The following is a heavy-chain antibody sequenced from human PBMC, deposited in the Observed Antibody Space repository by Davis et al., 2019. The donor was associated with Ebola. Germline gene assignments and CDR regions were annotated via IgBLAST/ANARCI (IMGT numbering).Heavy chain of an antibody. CDR2: ISGSGGST. V-gene: IGHV3-23*01. J-gene: IGHJ4*02. CDR1: GFTFSSYS. D-gene: IGHD6-13*01. CDR3: ARRRYSRPFDY. Sequence: GESLKISCAASGFTFSSYSMNWVRQAPGKGLEWVSAISGSGGSTYYADSVKGRFTISRDNSKKTLYLQMNSLRAEDTAVYYCARRRYSRPFDYWGQGTLVTVSS.